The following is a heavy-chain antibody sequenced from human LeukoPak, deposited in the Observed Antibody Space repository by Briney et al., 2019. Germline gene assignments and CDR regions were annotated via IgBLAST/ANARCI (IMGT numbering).Heavy chain of an antibody. CDR3: ATGRITMIVVVITGYFQH. CDR2: ISGSGGST. D-gene: IGHD3-22*01. Sequence: RPGGSLRLXCAASGFTFSSYAMSWVRQAPGKGLEWVSAISGSGGSTYYADSVKGRFTISRDNSKNTLYLQMNSLRAEDTAVYYCATGRITMIVVVITGYFQHWGQGTLVTVSS. CDR1: GFTFSSYA. V-gene: IGHV3-23*01. J-gene: IGHJ1*01.